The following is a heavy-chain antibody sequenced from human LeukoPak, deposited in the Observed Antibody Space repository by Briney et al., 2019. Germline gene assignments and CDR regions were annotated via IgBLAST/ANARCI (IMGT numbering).Heavy chain of an antibody. CDR1: GFTFSAYA. D-gene: IGHD2-2*01. CDR2: ITTGGSST. J-gene: IGHJ6*03. CDR3: ARDQNGVGIVVVPAAIPGDYYYYMDV. V-gene: IGHV3-48*04. Sequence: PGGSLRLSCAASGFTFSAYAMAWVRQAPGKGLECVSHITTGGSSTFHADSVKGRFTISRDNAKNSLYLQMNSLRAEDTAVYYCARDQNGVGIVVVPAAIPGDYYYYMDVWGKGTTVTVSS.